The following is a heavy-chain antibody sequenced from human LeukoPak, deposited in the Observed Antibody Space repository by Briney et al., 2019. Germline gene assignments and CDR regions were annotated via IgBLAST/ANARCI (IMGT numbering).Heavy chain of an antibody. J-gene: IGHJ4*02. CDR2: IYYSGST. CDR1: GGSINSYY. Sequence: SETLSLTCTVSGGSINSYYWSWVRQPPGKGLEWIGYIYYSGSTNYNPSLKSRVTMSVDTSKNQFSLELSSVTAADTAVYYCARVVGVTIYGVANPHFDYWGQGTLVTVSS. V-gene: IGHV4-59*01. CDR3: ARVVGVTIYGVANPHFDY. D-gene: IGHD3-3*01.